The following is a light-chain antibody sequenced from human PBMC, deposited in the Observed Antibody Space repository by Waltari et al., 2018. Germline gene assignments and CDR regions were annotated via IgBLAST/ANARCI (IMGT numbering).Light chain of an antibody. J-gene: IGKJ4*01. CDR3: QQSHRTPPS. V-gene: IGKV1-39*01. Sequence: DIQMTQSPSSLPAPIRDRVTITCRASQSLSNFLNWDQQKPRKAAKLLLYAASGLHSGVPSRFSGSGSGTDFSLTISGLQPEDFAAYFCQQSHRTPPSFGAGTKVEIK. CDR2: AAS. CDR1: QSLSNF.